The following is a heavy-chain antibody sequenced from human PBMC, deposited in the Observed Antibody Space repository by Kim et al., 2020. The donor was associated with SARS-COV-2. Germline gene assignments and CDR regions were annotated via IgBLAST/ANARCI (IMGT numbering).Heavy chain of an antibody. CDR1: GFTFTDYY. Sequence: LSLTCAASGFTFTDYYMNWIRQAPGKGLEWVSYISSSGTFTNYTDSVKGRFTISRNSAKNSVYLQMNSLRVEDTAVYYCAKWKGSAYGARYFDLWGRGTLVTVSS. CDR3: AKWKGSAYGARYFDL. J-gene: IGHJ2*01. V-gene: IGHV3-11*06. D-gene: IGHD4-17*01. CDR2: ISSSGTFT.